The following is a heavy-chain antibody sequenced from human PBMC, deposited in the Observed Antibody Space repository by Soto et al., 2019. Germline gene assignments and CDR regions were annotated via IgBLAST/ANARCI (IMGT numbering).Heavy chain of an antibody. V-gene: IGHV1-18*01. D-gene: IGHD1-26*01. Sequence: QAQLVQSGSEVKRPGASVKVSCKASGYSFSSYGIVWVRQAPGQGLEWMGWIRPYNGDTNSAQKFQGRVTLTTDTSTSTAHMELRSLRYDDTAVYYCARRAEDPYFYYMGVWSKGTTVTVSS. J-gene: IGHJ6*03. CDR3: ARRAEDPYFYYMGV. CDR1: GYSFSSYG. CDR2: IRPYNGDT.